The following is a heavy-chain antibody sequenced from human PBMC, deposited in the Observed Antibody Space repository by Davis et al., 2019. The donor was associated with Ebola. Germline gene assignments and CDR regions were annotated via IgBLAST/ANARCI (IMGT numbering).Heavy chain of an antibody. V-gene: IGHV3-74*01. CDR2: IKGDGRHT. CDR3: VRDNDFWSFDW. D-gene: IGHD3-3*01. J-gene: IGHJ4*02. CDR1: GFTFSKYW. Sequence: HTGGSLRLSCAASGFTFSKYWMHWVRQAPGKGLVWVARIKGDGRHTIYAGSVKGRFTISRDNAKNTLYLQTNSLRAEDTAVYYCVRDNDFWSFDWWGQGTLVTVSS.